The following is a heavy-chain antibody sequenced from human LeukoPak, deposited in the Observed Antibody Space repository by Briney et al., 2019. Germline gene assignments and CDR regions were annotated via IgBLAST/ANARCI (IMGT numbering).Heavy chain of an antibody. J-gene: IGHJ4*02. V-gene: IGHV3-7*01. CDR2: IKQDGSDK. Sequence: PGGSLRLSCAASGFTFNKYWMTWARQAPGKGLEWLANIKQDGSDKHYVNSVKGRFTISRDNAKNSVYLQLNSLRDEDTAIYYCTRENWGPDYWGQGTLVTVSS. CDR3: TRENWGPDY. CDR1: GFTFNKYW. D-gene: IGHD7-27*01.